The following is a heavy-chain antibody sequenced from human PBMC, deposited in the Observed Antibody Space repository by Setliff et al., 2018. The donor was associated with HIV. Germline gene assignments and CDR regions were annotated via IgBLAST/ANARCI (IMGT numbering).Heavy chain of an antibody. Sequence: ASVKVSCKASGYTVTTYGISWVRQAPGQGLEWMGWINTETGNPTYAQGLTGRFVFSLDTSVNTAYLQVSSLETEDTAVYYCARDLPLPGIAVAASMGRDYYYSMDVWGQGTTVTVSS. V-gene: IGHV7-4-1*02. CDR1: GYTVTTYG. CDR2: INTETGNP. J-gene: IGHJ6*02. CDR3: ARDLPLPGIAVAASMGRDYYYSMDV. D-gene: IGHD6-19*01.